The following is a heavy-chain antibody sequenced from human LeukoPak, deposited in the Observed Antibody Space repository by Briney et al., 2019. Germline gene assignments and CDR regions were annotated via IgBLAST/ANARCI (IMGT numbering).Heavy chain of an antibody. D-gene: IGHD4-23*01. J-gene: IGHJ6*03. Sequence: SVKVSCKASGGTFSSYTISRVRQAPGQGLEWMGRIIPILGIANYAQKFQGRVTITADKSTSTAYMELSSLRSEDTAVYYCARGPYYGGNSDRYYYYYMDVWGKGTTVTVSS. CDR1: GGTFSSYT. CDR2: IIPILGIA. V-gene: IGHV1-69*02. CDR3: ARGPYYGGNSDRYYYYYMDV.